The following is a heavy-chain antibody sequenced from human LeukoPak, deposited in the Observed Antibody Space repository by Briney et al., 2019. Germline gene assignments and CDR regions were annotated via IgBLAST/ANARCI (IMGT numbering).Heavy chain of an antibody. CDR2: IWYDGSNE. J-gene: IGHJ4*02. CDR1: GFTFSSHG. V-gene: IGHV3-33*01. D-gene: IGHD6-19*01. Sequence: PGGSLRLSCAASGFTFSSHGTHWVRQAPGKGLEWVAVIWYDGSNEYYEDSVKGRFTISRDNSKNTLFLQMNALRAEDTAVYYCASSITVAGIIDYWGQGTLVTVSS. CDR3: ASSITVAGIIDY.